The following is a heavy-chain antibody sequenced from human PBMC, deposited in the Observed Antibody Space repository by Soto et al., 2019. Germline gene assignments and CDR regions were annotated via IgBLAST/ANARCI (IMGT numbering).Heavy chain of an antibody. D-gene: IGHD2-15*01. CDR2: IWNDGSNE. CDR1: GFPFSSYG. Sequence: GGSLRLSCEASGFPFSSYGIHWVRQAPGKGLEWLAIIWNDGSNEYYADSVKGRFTISRDDSKNTLYLQMNSLRAEDTAVYYCARWGPHKYCSGGSCIHYGMDVWGQGNTVTVSS. J-gene: IGHJ6*02. CDR3: ARWGPHKYCSGGSCIHYGMDV. V-gene: IGHV3-33*01.